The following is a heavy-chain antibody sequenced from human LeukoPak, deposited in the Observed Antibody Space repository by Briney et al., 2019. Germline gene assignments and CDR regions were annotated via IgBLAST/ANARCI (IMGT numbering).Heavy chain of an antibody. Sequence: GASVKVSCKASGYTFTSYGISWVRQAPGQGLEWMGWISAYNGNTNYAQKLQGRVTMTTDTSTSTAYMELRSLRSDDTAVYYCARVNGRYYDSSGYHNWFDPWGQGTLVTVSS. V-gene: IGHV1-18*01. CDR2: ISAYNGNT. CDR3: ARVNGRYYDSSGYHNWFDP. J-gene: IGHJ5*02. D-gene: IGHD3-22*01. CDR1: GYTFTSYG.